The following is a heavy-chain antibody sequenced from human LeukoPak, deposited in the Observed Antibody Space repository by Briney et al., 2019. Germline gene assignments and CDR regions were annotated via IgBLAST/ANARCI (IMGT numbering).Heavy chain of an antibody. D-gene: IGHD6-19*01. J-gene: IGHJ4*02. V-gene: IGHV4-39*07. CDR3: ARDRQWLLPFDY. CDR1: GSSISGYY. CDR2: IYYSGST. Sequence: PSETLSLTCTVSGSSISGYYWGWIRQPPGKGLEWIGSIYYSGSTYYNPSLKSRVTISVDTSKNQFSLKLSSVTAADTAVYYCARDRQWLLPFDYWGQGTLVTVSS.